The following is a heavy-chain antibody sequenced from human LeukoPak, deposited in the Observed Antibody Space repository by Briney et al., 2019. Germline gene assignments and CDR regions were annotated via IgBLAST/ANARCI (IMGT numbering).Heavy chain of an antibody. CDR2: ARNKANSYTT. V-gene: IGHV3-72*01. CDR3: ARVRYCSSTTRRGAFDI. Sequence: PGGSLRLSCAASGFSFSDHYMDWVRQAPGKGLEWVGRARNKANSYTTEYAASVKDRFTISRDDSQNSLYLQMHSLKTEDTAVYYCARVRYCSSTTRRGAFDIWGQGTMVTVTS. CDR1: GFSFSDHY. J-gene: IGHJ3*02. D-gene: IGHD2-2*01.